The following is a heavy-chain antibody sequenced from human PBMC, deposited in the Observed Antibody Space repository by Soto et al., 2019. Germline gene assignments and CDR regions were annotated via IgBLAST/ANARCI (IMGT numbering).Heavy chain of an antibody. CDR3: ARDRRWLPRGPNNWLDL. Sequence: SETLSLTCTVSGGSINSGDYYWTWVRQSPGKGLEWIGYIYYDGNSQHNPSLKSRVTMSIDTSKNQFSLNLSSVTAADTAVYYCARDRRWLPRGPNNWLDLWGQGTRVTV. CDR2: IYYDGNS. J-gene: IGHJ5*02. V-gene: IGHV4-30-4*01. D-gene: IGHD5-12*01. CDR1: GGSINSGDYY.